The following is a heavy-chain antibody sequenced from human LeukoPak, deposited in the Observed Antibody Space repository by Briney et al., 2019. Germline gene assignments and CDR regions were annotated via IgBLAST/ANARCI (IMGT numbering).Heavy chain of an antibody. J-gene: IGHJ3*02. Sequence: SVTVSCKASGGTFSSYAISWVRQAPGQGLEWMGRIIPIFGTANYAQKFQGRVTITTDESTSTAYMELSSLRSEDTAVYYCARVFGDSRKDDAFDIWGQGTMVTVPS. CDR1: GGTFSSYA. D-gene: IGHD3-22*01. CDR2: IIPIFGTA. CDR3: ARVFGDSRKDDAFDI. V-gene: IGHV1-69*05.